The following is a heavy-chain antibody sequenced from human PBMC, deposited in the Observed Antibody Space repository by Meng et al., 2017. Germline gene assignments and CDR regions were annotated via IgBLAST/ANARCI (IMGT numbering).Heavy chain of an antibody. CDR2: ISAYNGNT. CDR3: ARGGSRYYGDYNWYFDL. CDR1: VYTFTSYG. D-gene: IGHD4-17*01. V-gene: IGHV1-18*01. J-gene: IGHJ2*01. Sequence: LGQSGAEVKMPGDSVKVSCKASVYTFTSYGISWVRQAPGQGLAWMGWISAYNGNTNYAQKLQGRVTMTTDTSTSTAYMELRSLRSDDTAVYYCARGGSRYYGDYNWYFDLWGRGTLVTVSS.